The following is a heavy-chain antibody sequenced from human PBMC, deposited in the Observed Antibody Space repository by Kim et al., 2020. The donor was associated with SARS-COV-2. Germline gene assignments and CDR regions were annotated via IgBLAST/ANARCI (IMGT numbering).Heavy chain of an antibody. J-gene: IGHJ4*02. Sequence: SVKGRCTIFRDNSKNTLYLQMNSQRTDDTAVYYCAKGGLPLLWFGEIFDYWGQGTLVTVSS. V-gene: IGHV3-23*01. CDR3: AKGGLPLLWFGEIFDY. D-gene: IGHD3-10*01.